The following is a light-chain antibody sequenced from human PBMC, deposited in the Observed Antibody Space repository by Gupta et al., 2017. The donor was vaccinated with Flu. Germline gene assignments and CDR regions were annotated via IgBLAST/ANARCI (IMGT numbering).Light chain of an antibody. CDR3: HQDYGTPST. CDR2: WAS. V-gene: IGKV4-1*01. Sequence: DIVMTQSSDSLAVSLGERATINCKSSQNGLYISNNKNYLAWYQQKPGQPPKLLISWASTRESGVPDCFSGSGSGRDFTLTISSRQAEDVAIYYCHQDYGTPSTFGQGTWVEIK. CDR1: QNGLYISNNKNY. J-gene: IGKJ1*01.